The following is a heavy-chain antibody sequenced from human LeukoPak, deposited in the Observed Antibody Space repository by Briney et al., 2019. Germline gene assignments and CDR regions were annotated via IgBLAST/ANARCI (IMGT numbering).Heavy chain of an antibody. Sequence: GGSLRLSCAASGLTFSRYWMTWVRQAPGKGLKWVANIKEDGSAKSYVDSVKGRFTISRDNAKNSLYLEMNSLRVEDTAVYYCARDYDYYSGHNLDAFDIWGQGTTVTVSS. V-gene: IGHV3-7*01. J-gene: IGHJ3*02. CDR3: ARDYDYYSGHNLDAFDI. D-gene: IGHD2-15*01. CDR1: GLTFSRYW. CDR2: IKEDGSAK.